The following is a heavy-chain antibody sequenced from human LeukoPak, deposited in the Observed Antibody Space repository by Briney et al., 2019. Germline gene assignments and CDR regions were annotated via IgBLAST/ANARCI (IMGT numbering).Heavy chain of an antibody. D-gene: IGHD1-14*01. J-gene: IGHJ6*03. Sequence: GGSLRLSCAASGFTFDDYAMHWVRQAPGKGLEWVSGISWNSGSIGYADSVKGRFTISRDNAKNSLSLQMNSLRAEDTAVYYCARSPAGANYYLDVWGKGTTVTISS. CDR3: ARSPAGANYYLDV. CDR1: GFTFDDYA. CDR2: ISWNSGSI. V-gene: IGHV3-9*01.